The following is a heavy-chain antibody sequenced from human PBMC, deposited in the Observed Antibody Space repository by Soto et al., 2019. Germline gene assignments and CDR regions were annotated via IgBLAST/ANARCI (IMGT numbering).Heavy chain of an antibody. V-gene: IGHV3-30-3*01. CDR1: GFTFSSYA. CDR3: ARAFPYYDSSGLDY. J-gene: IGHJ4*02. D-gene: IGHD3-22*01. Sequence: PGGSLRLSCAASGFTFSSYAMHWVRQAPGKGLEWVAVISYDGSNKYYADSVKGRFTISRDNSKNTLYLQMNSLRAEDTAVYYCARAFPYYDSSGLDYWGQGTLVTVSS. CDR2: ISYDGSNK.